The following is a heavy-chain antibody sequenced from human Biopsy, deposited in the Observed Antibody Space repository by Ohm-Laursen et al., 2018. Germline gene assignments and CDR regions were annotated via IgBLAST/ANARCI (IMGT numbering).Heavy chain of an antibody. CDR2: VSHTGYT. D-gene: IGHD4-23*01. CDR3: ARGSNEYGGLYFPH. J-gene: IGHJ1*01. Sequence: GTLSLTCVVSGGSFTGHYWSWIRQPPGKGLEWIGHVSHTGYTSYKSSLKSRVTISLDTSRKHFSLRLTSLAAADTAVYYCARGSNEYGGLYFPHWGQGTLVTVSS. V-gene: IGHV4-59*11. CDR1: GGSFTGHY.